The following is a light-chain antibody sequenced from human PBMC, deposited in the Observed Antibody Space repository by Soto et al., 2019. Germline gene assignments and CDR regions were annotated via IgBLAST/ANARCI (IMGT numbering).Light chain of an antibody. CDR3: LQRAAWPWT. CDR2: DVF. J-gene: IGKJ1*01. CDR1: QSIGNY. Sequence: EIVLTQAPATLSLAPGERATLSCRASQSIGNYIAWYQQKPGQAPRLLVYDVFNRATGIPARFSGSGSGTDFTLTISSLEPEDFAVYYCLQRAAWPWTFGQGTKVEVK. V-gene: IGKV3-11*01.